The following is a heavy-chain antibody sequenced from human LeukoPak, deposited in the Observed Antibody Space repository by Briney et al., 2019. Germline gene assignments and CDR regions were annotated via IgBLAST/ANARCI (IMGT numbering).Heavy chain of an antibody. CDR3: ARDPTSGWYFDY. CDR1: GITFSTYE. J-gene: IGHJ4*02. V-gene: IGHV3-48*03. CDR2: ISHTGATI. Sequence: GSLRLSSAASGITFSTYEMNWVRQTPGRGLEWISYISHTGATIHYAGSVKGRFTISRDNAKNSLYLQMNNLRVEDTAIYYCARDPTSGWYFDYWGQGTLVTVSS. D-gene: IGHD6-19*01.